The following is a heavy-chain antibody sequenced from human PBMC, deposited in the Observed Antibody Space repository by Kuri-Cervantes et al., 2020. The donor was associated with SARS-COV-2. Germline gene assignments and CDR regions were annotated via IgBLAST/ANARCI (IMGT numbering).Heavy chain of an antibody. J-gene: IGHJ6*02. CDR3: AREGEYQLLYSSGIYYYGMDV. CDR2: INPNSGGT. CDR1: GYTFTGYY. D-gene: IGHD2-2*02. V-gene: IGHV1-2*02. Sequence: ASVKVSCKASGYTFTGYYMHRVRQAPGQGLEWMGWINPNSGGTNYAQKFQGRVTMTRDTSISTAYMELSRLRSDDTAVYYCAREGEYQLLYSSGIYYYGMDVWGQGTTVTVSS.